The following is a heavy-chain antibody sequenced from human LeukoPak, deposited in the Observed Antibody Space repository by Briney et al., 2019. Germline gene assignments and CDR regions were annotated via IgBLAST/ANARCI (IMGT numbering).Heavy chain of an antibody. J-gene: IGHJ4*02. CDR1: GFTFSSYS. Sequence: PGGSLRLSCAASGFTFSSYSMNWVRQAPGKGLEWVSSISSSSYIYYADSVKGRFTISRDNAKNSLYLQMNSLRAEDTAVYYCARLVVVVPAAIRYFDYWGQGTLVTVSS. CDR3: ARLVVVVPAAIRYFDY. CDR2: ISSSSYI. D-gene: IGHD2-2*02. V-gene: IGHV3-21*01.